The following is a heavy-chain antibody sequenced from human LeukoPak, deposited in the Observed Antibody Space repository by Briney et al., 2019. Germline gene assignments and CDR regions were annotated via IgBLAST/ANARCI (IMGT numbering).Heavy chain of an antibody. V-gene: IGHV4-59*01. Sequence: SETLSLTCTISGASIDSYYWSWIRQPPGKGLEWIGYIYYSGTTNYNPSLKRRVTISVDTSKNQFSLKLSSVTAADTAVYYCARDFNGDYEGLFDYWGQGTLVTVSS. CDR1: GASIDSYY. J-gene: IGHJ4*02. D-gene: IGHD4-17*01. CDR3: ARDFNGDYEGLFDY. CDR2: IYYSGTT.